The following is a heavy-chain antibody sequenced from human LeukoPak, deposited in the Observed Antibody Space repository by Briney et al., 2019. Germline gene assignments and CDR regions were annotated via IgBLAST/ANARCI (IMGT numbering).Heavy chain of an antibody. CDR2: IYPGDSDT. CDR3: ARRVLFRGSYLAVYFDY. D-gene: IGHD1-26*01. J-gene: IGHJ4*02. CDR1: GYSFTSYW. Sequence: PGESLKISCKGSGYSFTSYWIGWVRQMPGKGLEWMGIIYPGDSDTRYSPSFQGQVTISADKSISTAYLQWSSLKASDTAMYYCARRVLFRGSYLAVYFDYWGQGTLVTVSS. V-gene: IGHV5-51*01.